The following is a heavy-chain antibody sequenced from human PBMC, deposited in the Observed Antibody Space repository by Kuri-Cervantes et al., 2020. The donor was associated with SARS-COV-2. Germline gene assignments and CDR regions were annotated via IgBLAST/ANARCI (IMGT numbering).Heavy chain of an antibody. J-gene: IGHJ6*02. Sequence: SCTVSGGSLSSCGYYWSWIRQRPGKGLEWIWYIYYSGSTYYNPSLKSRVTISVDTSKNQFSLKLSSVTAADTAVYYCARDRGSYSGYGPNLSYYYYGMDVWGQGTTVTVSS. V-gene: IGHV4-31*02. D-gene: IGHD5-12*01. CDR3: ARDRGSYSGYGPNLSYYYYGMDV. CDR1: GGSLSSCGYY. CDR2: IYYSGST.